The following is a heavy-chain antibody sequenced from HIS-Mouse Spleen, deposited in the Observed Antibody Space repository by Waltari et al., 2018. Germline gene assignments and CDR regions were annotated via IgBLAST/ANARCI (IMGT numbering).Heavy chain of an antibody. D-gene: IGHD6-13*01. CDR2: IYYSGST. J-gene: IGHJ2*01. V-gene: IGHV4-39*07. Sequence: QPQLQESVPGLGKPSETLTLTCTVPGGPISSSRYYWGWIRQPPGKGLEWIGSIYYSGSTYYNPSLKSRVTISVDTSKNQFSLKLSSVTAADTAVYYCAREIPYSSSWYDWYFDLWGRGTLVTVSS. CDR3: AREIPYSSSWYDWYFDL. CDR1: GGPISSSRYY.